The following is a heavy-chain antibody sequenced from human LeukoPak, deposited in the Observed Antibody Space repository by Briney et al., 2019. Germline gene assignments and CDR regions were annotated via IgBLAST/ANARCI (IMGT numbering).Heavy chain of an antibody. CDR1: GYTFTSYA. J-gene: IGHJ3*02. Sequence: GASVKVSCKASGYTFTSYAMHWVRQAPGQRLEWMGWINAGNDNTKYSQEFQGRVTITRDTSASTAYMELSSLRSEDMAVYYCARDLWSNSFAFDIWGQGTMVTVSS. CDR3: ARDLWSNSFAFDI. V-gene: IGHV1-3*03. CDR2: INAGNDNT. D-gene: IGHD3-3*01.